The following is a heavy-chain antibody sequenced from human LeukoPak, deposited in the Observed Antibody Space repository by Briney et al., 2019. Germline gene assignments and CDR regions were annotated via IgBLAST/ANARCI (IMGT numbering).Heavy chain of an antibody. Sequence: SETLSLTCTVSGGSISSYYWSWIRQPPGKGLEWIGYIYYSGNTYYNPSLKSRVTISVDTSKNQFSLKVNSVTAADTAVYYCARTKPLDPFDFWGQGILVTVSS. CDR2: IYYSGNT. CDR1: GGSISSYY. J-gene: IGHJ3*01. V-gene: IGHV4-59*01. CDR3: ARTKPLDPFDF.